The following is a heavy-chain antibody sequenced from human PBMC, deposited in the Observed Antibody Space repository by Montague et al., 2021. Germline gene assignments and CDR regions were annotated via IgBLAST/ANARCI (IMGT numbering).Heavy chain of an antibody. V-gene: IGHV4-59*02. CDR1: GGSVNGYD. CDR2: MRSSGST. D-gene: IGHD7-27*01. CDR3: GRDYWGSIDY. Sequence: SETLSLTCSVSGGSVNGYDWSWIRQPPGKGLEWIVYMRSSGSTNYNPSLKSRLAISIDRSRNQFSLELSFVTAADTAIYFCGRDYWGSIDYWGHGILVTVSS. J-gene: IGHJ4*01.